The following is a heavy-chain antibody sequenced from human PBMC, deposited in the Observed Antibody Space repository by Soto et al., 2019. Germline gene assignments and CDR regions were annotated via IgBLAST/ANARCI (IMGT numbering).Heavy chain of an antibody. D-gene: IGHD1-7*01. V-gene: IGHV3-23*01. CDR2: ISYSADKT. Sequence: EVQLLESGGGLVQPGGSLRLSCADSGFTFSNYVMNCVRQAPGKGLEWVSTISYSADKTFYADSVKGRFTISRDNSRDTLFLQMNSLRADDAAVYYCARRARTATTNWGAFDIWGQGTMVTVPS. J-gene: IGHJ3*02. CDR1: GFTFSNYV. CDR3: ARRARTATTNWGAFDI.